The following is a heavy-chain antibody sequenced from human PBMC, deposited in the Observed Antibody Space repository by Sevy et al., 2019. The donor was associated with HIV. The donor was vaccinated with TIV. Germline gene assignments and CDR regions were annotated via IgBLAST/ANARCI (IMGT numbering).Heavy chain of an antibody. D-gene: IGHD2-21*02. CDR2: ISGSSSYI. CDR3: ARAGGDWDIDY. V-gene: IGHV3-21*04. J-gene: IGHJ4*02. CDR1: GFTFNIYS. Sequence: GGSLRLSCTASGFTFNIYSMNWVRQAPGKGLEWVSSISGSSSYIFYADSVKGRFTISRDNAKNSLYLQMNSLRAEDTAVYYCARAGGDWDIDYWGQGTLVTVSS.